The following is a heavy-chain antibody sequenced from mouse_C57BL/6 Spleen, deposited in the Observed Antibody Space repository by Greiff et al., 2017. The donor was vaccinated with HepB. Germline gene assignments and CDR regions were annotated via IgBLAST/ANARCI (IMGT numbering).Heavy chain of an antibody. Sequence: QVQLKESGPELVKPGASVKISCKASGYTFTDYYINWVKQRPGQGLEWIGWIFPGSGSTYYNEKFKGKATLTVDKSSSTAYMLLSSLTSEDSAVYFCARKPNHYYSNYGYFDVWGTGTTVTVSS. D-gene: IGHD2-5*01. CDR3: ARKPNHYYSNYGYFDV. J-gene: IGHJ1*03. V-gene: IGHV1-75*01. CDR2: IFPGSGST. CDR1: GYTFTDYY.